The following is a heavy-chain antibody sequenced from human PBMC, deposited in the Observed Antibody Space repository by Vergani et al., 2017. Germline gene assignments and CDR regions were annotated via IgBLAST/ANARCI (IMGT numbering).Heavy chain of an antibody. CDR2: IIPILGIA. D-gene: IGHD3-22*01. CDR1: GGTFSSYT. J-gene: IGHJ6*02. CDR3: ARSDYYYDSSGYFSGYYYGMDV. V-gene: IGHV1-69*02. Sequence: QVQLVQSGAEVKNPGSSVKVSCKASGGTFSSYTISWVRQAPGQGLEWMGRIIPILGIANYAQKFQGRVTITADKSTSTAYMELSSLRSEDTAVYYCARSDYYYDSSGYFSGYYYGMDVWGQGP.